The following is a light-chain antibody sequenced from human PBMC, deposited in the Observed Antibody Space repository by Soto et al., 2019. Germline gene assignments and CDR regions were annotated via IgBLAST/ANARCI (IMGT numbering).Light chain of an antibody. J-gene: IGLJ1*01. CDR2: DVT. CDR1: SSDVGAYNH. V-gene: IGLV2-11*01. Sequence: QSALTQPRSVSGSPGHSVTISCTGTSSDVGAYNHVSWYQQHPGKAPKLMIYDVTKRPSGVPDRLSGSKSGSTASLTISGLQTEDEADYYCCSYAGGFYVFGTGTKLTVL. CDR3: CSYAGGFYV.